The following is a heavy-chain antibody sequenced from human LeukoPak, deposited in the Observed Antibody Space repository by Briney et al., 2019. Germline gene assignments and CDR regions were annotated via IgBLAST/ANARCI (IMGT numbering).Heavy chain of an antibody. D-gene: IGHD3-22*01. V-gene: IGHV4-59*01. J-gene: IGHJ4*02. CDR2: IYYNGDT. CDR3: ARGLGGYSSPIDY. Sequence: SETLSLTCAVYGGSFSSYYWTWIRQPPGKGLEWIGYIYYNGDTNYNPSLKSRVTISVDTSKNQFSLKLTSVSAADTAVYYCARGLGGYSSPIDYWGQGTVVTVSS. CDR1: GGSFSSYY.